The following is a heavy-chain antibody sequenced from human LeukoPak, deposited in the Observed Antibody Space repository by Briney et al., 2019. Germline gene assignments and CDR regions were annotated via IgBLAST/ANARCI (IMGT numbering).Heavy chain of an antibody. V-gene: IGHV3-13*04. J-gene: IGHJ5*01. Sequence: GGSLRLSCAASGFTFSRYDMHWVRQATGKGLEWTSSIGTVGDTYYIGSVKGRFTISRENAMNSLYLQMNSLRAGDTAVYYCVRGGEIGFDSWGQGTLVTVSS. CDR2: IGTVGDT. CDR3: VRGGEIGFDS. CDR1: GFTFSRYD. D-gene: IGHD3-16*01.